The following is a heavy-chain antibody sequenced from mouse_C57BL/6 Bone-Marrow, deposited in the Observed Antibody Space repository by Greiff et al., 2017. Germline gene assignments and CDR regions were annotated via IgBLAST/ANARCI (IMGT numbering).Heavy chain of an antibody. CDR1: GYTFTSYW. V-gene: IGHV1-72*01. Sequence: QVQLKQPGAELVKPGASVKLSCKASGYTFTSYWMHWVKQRPGRGLEWIGRIDPNSGGTKYNEKFKGKATLTVDKPSSTAYMQLISLTSEDSAVYYCARSQAYYSNYWFAYWGQGTLVTVSA. CDR2: IDPNSGGT. CDR3: ARSQAYYSNYWFAY. D-gene: IGHD2-5*01. J-gene: IGHJ3*01.